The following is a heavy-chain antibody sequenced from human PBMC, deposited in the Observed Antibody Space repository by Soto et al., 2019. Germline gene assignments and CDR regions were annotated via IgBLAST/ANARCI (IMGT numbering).Heavy chain of an antibody. CDR3: ARQERSGAAPEVSGMDV. CDR2: IYYSGSA. CDR1: GDSISSSSYY. Sequence: SETLSLTCTVSGDSISSSSYYWGWIRQPPGKGLEWIGSIYYSGSAYYNPSLKSRVTITVDTSKNQFSLKLSSVTAADTAVYYCARQERSGAAPEVSGMDVGGKGTTVTVPS. J-gene: IGHJ6*04. D-gene: IGHD6-13*01. V-gene: IGHV4-39*01.